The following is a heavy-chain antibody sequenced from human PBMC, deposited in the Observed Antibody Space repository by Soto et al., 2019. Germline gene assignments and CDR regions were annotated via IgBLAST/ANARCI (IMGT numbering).Heavy chain of an antibody. Sequence: EVQLVESGGGLVQPGGSLRLSCAASGFTFSSYWMHWVRQAPGKGLVWVSRINFYGSTTNYADFVKGQFTISRDNAKNTAYLQMNSLRAEDTAVYYCARGAGSAYYVDSWGQGTLVTVSS. CDR3: ARGAGSAYYVDS. CDR1: GFTFSSYW. D-gene: IGHD3-22*01. V-gene: IGHV3-74*01. J-gene: IGHJ4*02. CDR2: INFYGSTT.